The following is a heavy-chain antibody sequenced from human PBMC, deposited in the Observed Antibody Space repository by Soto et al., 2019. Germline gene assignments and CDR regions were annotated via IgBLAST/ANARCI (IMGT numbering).Heavy chain of an antibody. Sequence: PGGSLRLSCPASGVPFSSYSMHWVRQAPGKGLEWVAVISYDGTNTDYTDSVKGRFTISRDNSKNTLYLQMNSLRAEDTAVYYCAKDRWYSLTYYFDYWGQGTLVTVSS. CDR2: ISYDGTNT. V-gene: IGHV3-30-3*01. CDR1: GVPFSSYS. CDR3: AKDRWYSLTYYFDY. J-gene: IGHJ4*02. D-gene: IGHD6-13*01.